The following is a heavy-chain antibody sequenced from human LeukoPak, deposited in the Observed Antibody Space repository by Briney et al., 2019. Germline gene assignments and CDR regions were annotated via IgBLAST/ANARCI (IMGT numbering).Heavy chain of an antibody. CDR2: ISSSGRTI. J-gene: IGHJ4*02. Sequence: RGTLRLSCAPSGFTFSSYEINWVRQPPGKGLEWVSYISSSGRTIYYADSLKGRFTISRDNDKNSMYLQMNSLRAEDTAVYYCARGEVHYYGLGSDYWGQGTLVTVSS. CDR1: GFTFSSYE. V-gene: IGHV3-48*03. CDR3: ARGEVHYYGLGSDY. D-gene: IGHD3-10*01.